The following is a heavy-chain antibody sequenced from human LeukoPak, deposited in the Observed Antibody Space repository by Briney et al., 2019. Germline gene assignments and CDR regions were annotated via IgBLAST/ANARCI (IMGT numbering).Heavy chain of an antibody. D-gene: IGHD6-13*01. J-gene: IGHJ6*04. CDR3: ARGYSSSWYQNYYYGMDV. V-gene: IGHV3-74*01. CDR1: GFTFSSYW. Sequence: PGGSLRLSCAASGFTFSSYWMHWVRQAPGKGLVWVSRINSGGSSTSYADSVKGRFTISRDNAKNTLYLQMNSLRAEDTAVYYCARGYSSSWYQNYYYGMDVWGKGTTVTVSS. CDR2: INSGGSST.